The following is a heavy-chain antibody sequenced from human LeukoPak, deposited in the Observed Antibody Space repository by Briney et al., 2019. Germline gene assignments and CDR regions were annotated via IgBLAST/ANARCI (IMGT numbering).Heavy chain of an antibody. CDR1: GGSISSYF. CDR2: IYSSGNT. CDR3: ARGSASPAAIPFDF. Sequence: PSETLSLTCTVSGGSISSYFWSWIRQPAGKGLEWIGRIYSSGNTNYNPFLKSRVTMSVDTSKNQFSLKLSSVTAADTAVYYCARGSASPAAIPFDFWGQGTMVTVSS. D-gene: IGHD2-2*02. V-gene: IGHV4-4*07. J-gene: IGHJ3*01.